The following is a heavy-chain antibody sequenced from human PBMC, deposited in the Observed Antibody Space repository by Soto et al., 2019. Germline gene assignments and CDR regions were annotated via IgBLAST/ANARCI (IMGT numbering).Heavy chain of an antibody. V-gene: IGHV3-30-3*01. CDR2: ISYDGSNK. CDR3: ARDLSYSSGWYGGNWFDP. Sequence: GGSLRLSCAASGFTFSNYAMHWVRQAPGKGLEWVAVISYDGSNKYYPDSVKGRFTISRDNSKDTLYLQMNSLRAEDTAVYYCARDLSYSSGWYGGNWFDPWGQGTLVTVSS. D-gene: IGHD6-19*01. J-gene: IGHJ5*02. CDR1: GFTFSNYA.